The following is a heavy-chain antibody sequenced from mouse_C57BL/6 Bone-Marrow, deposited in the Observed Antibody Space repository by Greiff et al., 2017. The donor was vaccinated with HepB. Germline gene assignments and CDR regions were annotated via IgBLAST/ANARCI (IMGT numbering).Heavy chain of an antibody. J-gene: IGHJ3*01. Sequence: EVQLQQSGAELVRPGSSVKMSCKTSGYTFTSYGINWVKQRPGQGLEWIGYIYIGNGYTEYNEKFKGKATLTADKSSSTAYMELRSLTSEDSAVYFCARERLYYGSSWFAYWGQGTLVTVSA. CDR2: IYIGNGYT. D-gene: IGHD1-1*01. CDR3: ARERLYYGSSWFAY. CDR1: GYTFTSYG. V-gene: IGHV1-58*01.